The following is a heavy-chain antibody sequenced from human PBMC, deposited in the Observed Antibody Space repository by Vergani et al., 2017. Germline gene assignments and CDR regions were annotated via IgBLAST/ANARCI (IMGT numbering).Heavy chain of an antibody. CDR3: ARGGRNYYDSSGLDY. J-gene: IGHJ4*02. V-gene: IGHV4-4*02. Sequence: QVQLQESGPGLVKPSGTLSLTCAVSGGSLSSSNWWSWVRQPPGKGLEWIGEIYHSGSTNYNPSLKSRVTISVDKSNNQFSLKLSSVTAADTAVYYCARGGRNYYDSSGLDYWGQGTLVTVSS. D-gene: IGHD3-22*01. CDR1: GGSLSSSNW. CDR2: IYHSGST.